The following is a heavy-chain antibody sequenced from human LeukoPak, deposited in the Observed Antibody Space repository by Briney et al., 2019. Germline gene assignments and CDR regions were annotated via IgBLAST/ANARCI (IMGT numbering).Heavy chain of an antibody. CDR3: AIDRRYYDILTFDY. CDR1: GFTFSSYG. J-gene: IGHJ4*02. V-gene: IGHV3-30*03. CDR2: ISYDGSNK. D-gene: IGHD3-9*01. Sequence: GGSLRLSCAASGFTFSSYGMHWVRQAPGKGLEWVAVISYDGSNKYYADSVKGRFTISRDNAKNSLYLQMNSLRAEDTAVYYCAIDRRYYDILTFDYWGQGTLVTVSS.